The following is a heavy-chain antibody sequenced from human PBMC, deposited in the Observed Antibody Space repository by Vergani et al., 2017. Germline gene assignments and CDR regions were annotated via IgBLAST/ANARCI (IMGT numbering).Heavy chain of an antibody. CDR2: IIPIFGTA. V-gene: IGHV1-69*06. CDR3: ARGDDYKGGGYYYDMDV. CDR1: GGTFSSYA. D-gene: IGHD5-24*01. J-gene: IGHJ6*03. Sequence: QVQLVQSGAEVKKPGSSVKVSCKASGGTFSSYAISWVRQAPGQGLEWMGGIIPIFGTANYAQKFQGRVTITADKSTSTAYMELSSLRSEDTAVYYCARGDDYKGGGYYYDMDVWGKGTTVTVSS.